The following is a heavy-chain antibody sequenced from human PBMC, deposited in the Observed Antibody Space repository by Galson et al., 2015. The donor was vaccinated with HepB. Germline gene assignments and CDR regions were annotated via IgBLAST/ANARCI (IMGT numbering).Heavy chain of an antibody. D-gene: IGHD2-2*01. CDR3: TRVGIVVVPAAMFQTNWFDP. V-gene: IGHV3-49*03. CDR1: GFTFGDYA. J-gene: IGHJ5*02. CDR2: IRSKAYGGTT. Sequence: SLRLSCAASGFTFGDYAMSWFRQAPGKGLEWVGFIRSKAYGGTTEYAASVKGRFTISKDDSKSIAYLQMNSLKTEDTAVYYCTRVGIVVVPAAMFQTNWFDPWGQGTLVTVSS.